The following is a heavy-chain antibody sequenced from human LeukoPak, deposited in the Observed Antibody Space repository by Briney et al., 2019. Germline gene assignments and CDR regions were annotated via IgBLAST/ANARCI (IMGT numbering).Heavy chain of an antibody. V-gene: IGHV3-30*02. CDR3: ARGGSYLSAFDI. CDR2: IRYDGSNK. CDR1: GFTFSSYG. D-gene: IGHD1-26*01. J-gene: IGHJ3*02. Sequence: GGSLRLSCAASGFTFSSYGMHWVRQAPGKGLEWVAFIRYDGSNKYYADSVKGRFTISRDNSKNTLYLQMNSLRAEDTAVYYCARGGSYLSAFDIWGQGTMVTISS.